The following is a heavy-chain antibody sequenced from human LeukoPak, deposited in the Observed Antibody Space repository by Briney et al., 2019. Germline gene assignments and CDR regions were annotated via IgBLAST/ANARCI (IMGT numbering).Heavy chain of an antibody. V-gene: IGHV4-34*09. CDR1: GGSFSGYY. CDR3: ASLVTLPGPIDY. CDR2: IYYSGST. J-gene: IGHJ4*02. Sequence: SETLSLTCAVYGGSFSGYYWSWIRQPPGKGLEWIGYIYYSGSTYYNPSLKSRVTISVDTSKNQFSLKLSSVTAADTAVYYCASLVTLPGPIDYWGQGTLVTVSS. D-gene: IGHD2-21*02.